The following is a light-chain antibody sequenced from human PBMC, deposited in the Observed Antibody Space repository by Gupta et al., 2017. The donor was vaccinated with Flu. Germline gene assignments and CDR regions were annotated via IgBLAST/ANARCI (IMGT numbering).Light chain of an antibody. CDR3: SSYTSTNTFYV. CDR2: DVS. J-gene: IGLJ1*01. CDR1: SRDVGRSNY. Sequence: QSALTQPASVSGSPGQSITISCTGTSRDVGRSNYVSWYQQHPGKAPKLVIYDVSNRPSGVSSRFSGSKSGNTASLTISGLEAEDESDYYCSSYTSTNTFYVFGTGTKVTVL. V-gene: IGLV2-14*01.